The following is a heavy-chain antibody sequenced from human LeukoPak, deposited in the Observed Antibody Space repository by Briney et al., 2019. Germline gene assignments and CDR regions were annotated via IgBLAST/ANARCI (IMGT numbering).Heavy chain of an antibody. CDR2: INPSGGST. CDR1: GYTFTSYY. V-gene: IGHV1-46*01. CDR3: ARVLREIVNPYSNFYFDY. D-gene: IGHD4-4*01. J-gene: IGHJ4*02. Sequence: EASVKVSCKASGYTFTSYYMHWVRQAPGQGLEWMGIINPSGGSTSYAQKFQGRVTMTRDTSTSTVYMGLSSLRSEDTAVYYCARVLREIVNPYSNFYFDYWGQGTLVTVSS.